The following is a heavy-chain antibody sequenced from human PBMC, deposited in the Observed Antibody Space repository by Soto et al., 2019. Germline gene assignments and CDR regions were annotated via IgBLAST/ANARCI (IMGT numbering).Heavy chain of an antibody. CDR1: GFTFSSYG. CDR2: MSYDGSNK. J-gene: IGHJ6*02. CDR3: AKDIADILTGYTEFPNLGMDV. V-gene: IGHV3-30*18. D-gene: IGHD3-9*01. Sequence: PGGSLRLSCAASGFTFSSYGLHWVRQAPGKGLEWVAVMSYDGSNKYYADSVKGRFTISRDNSKNTLYLQMNSLRAEDTAVYYCAKDIADILTGYTEFPNLGMDVWGQGTTVTVSS.